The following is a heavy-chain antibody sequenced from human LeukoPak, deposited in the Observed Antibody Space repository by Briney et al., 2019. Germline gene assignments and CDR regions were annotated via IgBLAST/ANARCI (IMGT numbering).Heavy chain of an antibody. V-gene: IGHV1-2*02. CDR1: GYTFTDYY. CDR2: IHPNSGGT. Sequence: GASVKVSCKASGYTFTDYYLHWVRQAPGQGLEWMGWIHPNSGGTNYAQKFQGRVAMTRDTSISTAYMELSSLRSDDTAVYYCARLAAVPGWGQGTPVTVSS. CDR3: ARLAAVPG. J-gene: IGHJ1*01. D-gene: IGHD6-19*01.